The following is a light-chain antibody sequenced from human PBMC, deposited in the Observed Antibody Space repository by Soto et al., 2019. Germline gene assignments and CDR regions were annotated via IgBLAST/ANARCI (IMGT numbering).Light chain of an antibody. Sequence: EIVLTQSPGTLSLSPGERAALSCRASQSVSRNFLAWYQQKPGQAPRLLIYGASNRATGIPDRFSGSGSETDFTLTISSLQSEDFAVYYCQQYNNWPPWTFGQGTKVDIK. V-gene: IGKV3-20*01. J-gene: IGKJ1*01. CDR1: QSVSRNF. CDR3: QQYNNWPPWT. CDR2: GAS.